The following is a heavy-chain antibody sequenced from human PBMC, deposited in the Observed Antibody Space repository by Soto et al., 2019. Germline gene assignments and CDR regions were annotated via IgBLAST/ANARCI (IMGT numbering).Heavy chain of an antibody. J-gene: IGHJ4*02. CDR2: ITYDGSNQ. V-gene: IGHV3-30*18. CDR3: AKDQIGTWSFDH. Sequence: QVQLVESGGGVVQPGTSLRLSCAASGFIFSNCGMPWVRQAPGKGLEWVAKITYDGSNQVYADSVKGRFIISRDDSKNTLYLQLNSLRAEDTAVYYCAKDQIGTWSFDHWGQGTLVTVSS. CDR1: GFIFSNCG. D-gene: IGHD6-13*01.